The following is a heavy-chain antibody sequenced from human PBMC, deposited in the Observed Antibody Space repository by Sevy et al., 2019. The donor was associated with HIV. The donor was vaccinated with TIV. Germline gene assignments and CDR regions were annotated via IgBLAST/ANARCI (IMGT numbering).Heavy chain of an antibody. CDR3: ARDGGYSIKWYPLY. CDR2: ISYEGTET. V-gene: IGHV3-30-3*01. Sequence: GGSLRLSCAASGFAFSSHAMHWVRQAPGKGLEWVGDISYEGTETFYAASVEGRFTISRDNSKNMLSLQINSLKPEDTAVYYCARDGGYSIKWYPLYWGHGTLVTVSS. D-gene: IGHD1-26*01. CDR1: GFAFSSHA. J-gene: IGHJ4*01.